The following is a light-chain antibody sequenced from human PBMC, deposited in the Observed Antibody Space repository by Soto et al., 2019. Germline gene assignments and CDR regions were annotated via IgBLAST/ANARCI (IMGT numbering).Light chain of an antibody. Sequence: LELMQSACTLPLSPGERATLSCRASRSLSSAYLAWYQQNPGQAPRLLFYDASRRATGTPDRFSVSGSGTDFTLTISRLEPEDFAVYYCQQYGDSPRTFGQGTKVDIK. V-gene: IGKV3-20*01. J-gene: IGKJ1*01. CDR2: DAS. CDR1: RSLSSAY. CDR3: QQYGDSPRT.